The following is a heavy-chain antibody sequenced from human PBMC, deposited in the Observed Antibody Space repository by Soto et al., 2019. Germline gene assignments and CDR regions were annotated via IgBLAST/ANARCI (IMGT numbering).Heavy chain of an antibody. CDR2: IHHSGTTT. Sequence: PSETLSLTCTVSGGSLSGYFWSWIRQAPGKGLEWIVYIHHSGTTTNYNPSLKSRVTISLDTSTNQVSLKLTSVTAADTAVYYCARLRPSGTHDSWGQGALVTVSS. CDR3: ARLRPSGTHDS. CDR1: GGSLSGYF. J-gene: IGHJ4*02. V-gene: IGHV4-59*01. D-gene: IGHD6-19*01.